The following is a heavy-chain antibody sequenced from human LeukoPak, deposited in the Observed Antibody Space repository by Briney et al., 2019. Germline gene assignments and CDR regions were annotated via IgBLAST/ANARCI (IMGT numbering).Heavy chain of an antibody. CDR3: AKIDSSSCYVGYYFDY. J-gene: IGHJ4*02. Sequence: PGGSLRLSCAASGFTFSSYAMSWVRQAPGKGLEWVSAISGSGGSTYYADSVKGRFTISRDNSKNTLYLQMNSLRAEDTAVYYCAKIDSSSCYVGYYFDYWGQGTLVAVSS. CDR2: ISGSGGST. V-gene: IGHV3-23*01. CDR1: GFTFSSYA. D-gene: IGHD6-13*01.